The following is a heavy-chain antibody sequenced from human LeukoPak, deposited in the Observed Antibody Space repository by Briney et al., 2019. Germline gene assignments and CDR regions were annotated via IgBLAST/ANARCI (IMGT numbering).Heavy chain of an antibody. V-gene: IGHV4-59*01. CDR3: ARSGNYYFDY. D-gene: IGHD2/OR15-2a*01. Sequence: PSETLSLTCTVSGGSLTGYYWSWIRQPPGKGLEWIGYVFYNGRTLYNPSLKSRVTISVDTSKNQFSLKLSSVTAADTAVYYCARSGNYYFDYWGQGTLVTVSS. CDR2: VFYNGRT. J-gene: IGHJ4*02. CDR1: GGSLTGYY.